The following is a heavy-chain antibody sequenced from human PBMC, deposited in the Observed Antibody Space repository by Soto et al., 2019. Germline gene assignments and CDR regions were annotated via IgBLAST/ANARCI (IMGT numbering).Heavy chain of an antibody. CDR2: ISGSGGST. CDR3: ASRSSGWYFDY. CDR1: GFTFSSYA. J-gene: IGHJ4*02. Sequence: EVRLLESGGGLVQPGGSLRLSCAASGFTFSSYAMNWVRQAPGKGLEWVSVISGSGGSTYYADSVKGRFTISRDNSKNTLYLQMNNLRAEDTAVYYCASRSSGWYFDYWGQGTLVTVSS. V-gene: IGHV3-23*01. D-gene: IGHD6-19*01.